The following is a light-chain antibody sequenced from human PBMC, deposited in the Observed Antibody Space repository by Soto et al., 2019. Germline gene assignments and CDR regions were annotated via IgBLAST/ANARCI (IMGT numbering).Light chain of an antibody. V-gene: IGLV2-14*03. J-gene: IGLJ2*01. CDR2: DVS. CDR1: SSDVGGYNY. CDR3: SSYTSSSTAVV. Sequence: QSALTQPASVSGSPGQSITISCTGTSSDVGGYNYVSWYQHHPGKAPKLMIYDVSNRPSGVSNRFSCSKSGNTASLTISGLLAEEEAAYYCSSYTSSSTAVVFGGGTKVTVL.